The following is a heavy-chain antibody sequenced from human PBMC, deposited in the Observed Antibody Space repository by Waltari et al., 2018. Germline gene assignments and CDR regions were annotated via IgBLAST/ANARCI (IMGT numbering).Heavy chain of an antibody. D-gene: IGHD2-2*01. CDR2: ISGSGGST. CDR1: GFTFSSYA. V-gene: IGHV3-23*01. CDR3: AKSVKLIVVVPAAMLPFDY. J-gene: IGHJ4*02. Sequence: EVQLLESGGGLVQPGGSLRLSCAASGFTFSSYAMSWVRQAPGQGLEWVSAISGSGGSTYYADSVKGRFTISRDNSKNTLYLQMNSLRAEDTAVYYCAKSVKLIVVVPAAMLPFDYWGQGTLVTVSS.